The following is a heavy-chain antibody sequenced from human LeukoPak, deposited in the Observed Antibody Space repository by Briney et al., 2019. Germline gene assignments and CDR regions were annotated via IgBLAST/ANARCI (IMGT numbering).Heavy chain of an antibody. J-gene: IGHJ6*02. CDR3: ARDQFSRVVQLWLGRMDV. D-gene: IGHD5-18*01. Sequence: SVKVSCKASGGTFSSYAISWVRQAPGQGLEWMGGIIPIFGTANYAQKFQGRVTITADESTSTAYMELSSLRSEDTAVYYCARDQFSRVVQLWLGRMDVWGQGTKVTVSS. V-gene: IGHV1-69*13. CDR1: GGTFSSYA. CDR2: IIPIFGTA.